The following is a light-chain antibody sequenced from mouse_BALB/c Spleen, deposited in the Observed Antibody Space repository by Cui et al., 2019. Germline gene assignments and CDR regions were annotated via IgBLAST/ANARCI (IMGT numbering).Light chain of an antibody. Sequence: QIVLTQSPAIMSASPGEKFTITCSASSSVSYVHWFQQKPGTSPELWIYSTSNLASGVPARFSGSGSGTSYSLTISRMEAEDAAAYYCQQRSSYPFTFGSGTKLEIK. V-gene: IGKV4-57*01. CDR3: QQRSSYPFT. CDR2: STS. CDR1: SSVSY. J-gene: IGKJ4*01.